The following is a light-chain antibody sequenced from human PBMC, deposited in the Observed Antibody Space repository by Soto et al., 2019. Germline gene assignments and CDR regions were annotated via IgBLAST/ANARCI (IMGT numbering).Light chain of an antibody. CDR2: VAS. CDR1: QSVSSN. Sequence: EIVMTQSPATLSVSPGERATLSCRASQSVSSNLAWYQQKPGQTPKLLIYVASTRATGIPARFSGSGSGTEVTLTISSLQSEDFAVYYCQQYNVWPLTFGGGTNVEFK. CDR3: QQYNVWPLT. V-gene: IGKV3-15*01. J-gene: IGKJ4*02.